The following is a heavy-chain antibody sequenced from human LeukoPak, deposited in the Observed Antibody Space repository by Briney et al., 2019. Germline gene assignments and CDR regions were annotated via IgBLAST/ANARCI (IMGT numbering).Heavy chain of an antibody. CDR3: AREYSLLWFGELSGPMDV. Sequence: GGSLRLSCAASGFTFSSYSMNWVRQAPGKGLEWVSSISSSSSYIYYADSVKGRFTISRDNAKNSLYLQMNSLRAEDTAVYYCAREYSLLWFGELSGPMDVWGKGTTVTISS. D-gene: IGHD3-10*01. CDR2: ISSSSSYI. J-gene: IGHJ6*03. CDR1: GFTFSSYS. V-gene: IGHV3-21*01.